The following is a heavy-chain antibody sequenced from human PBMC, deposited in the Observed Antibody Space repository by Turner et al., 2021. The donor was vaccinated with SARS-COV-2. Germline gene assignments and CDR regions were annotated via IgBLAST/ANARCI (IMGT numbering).Heavy chain of an antibody. CDR2: MNPNSGTT. J-gene: IGHJ2*01. CDR3: ARTPFRIQLWRKNPIPNWYFDL. V-gene: IGHV1-8*01. Sequence: QVQLVQSGAEGKKPGASVKVSCKASGYTFTIYDINWVRQATGQGRGWMGWMNPNSGTTGYAKKFQGRVTRTMNTTISTAYMELSRLRSEDTAVYYCARTPFRIQLWRKNPIPNWYFDLWGRGTLVTVSS. CDR1: GYTFTIYD. D-gene: IGHD5-18*01.